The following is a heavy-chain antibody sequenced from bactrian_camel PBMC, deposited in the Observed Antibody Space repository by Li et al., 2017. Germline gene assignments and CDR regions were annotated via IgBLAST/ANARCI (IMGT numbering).Heavy chain of an antibody. J-gene: IGHJ4*01. CDR2: IYTGGGST. CDR1: GYTYSSYC. CDR3: ATDPSRELWVGYPPYKY. Sequence: QLVESGGGSVQAGGSLRLSCAASGYTYSSYCMGWFRQAPGKGLEWVSTIYTGGGSTHYADSVKGRFTISKDNAKNTLFLQMNSLKAEDTAVYYCATDPSRELWVGYPPYKYWGQGSQVTVS. V-gene: IGHV3S1*01. D-gene: IGHD5*01.